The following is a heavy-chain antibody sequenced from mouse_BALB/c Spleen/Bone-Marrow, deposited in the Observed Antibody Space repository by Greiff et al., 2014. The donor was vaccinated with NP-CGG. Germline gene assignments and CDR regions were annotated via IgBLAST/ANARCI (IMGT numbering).Heavy chain of an antibody. V-gene: IGHV1-63*02. CDR2: IYPGGGYT. Sequence: VKLVESGAELVRPGTSVKISRKASGYTFTNYWLGWVKQRPGHGLEWIGDIYPGGGYTNYNEKFKGKATLTADTSSSTAYMQLSSLTSEDSAVYFCARRGTGVDYWGQGTTLTVSS. CDR1: GYTFTNYW. D-gene: IGHD4-1*01. J-gene: IGHJ2*01. CDR3: ARRGTGVDY.